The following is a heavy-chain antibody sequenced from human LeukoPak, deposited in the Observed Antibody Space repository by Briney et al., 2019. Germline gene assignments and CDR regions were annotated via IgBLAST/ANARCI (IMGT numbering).Heavy chain of an antibody. CDR2: IKEDGSGK. J-gene: IGHJ4*02. CDR1: GFTFSSYW. Sequence: GGSLRLSCAASGFTFSSYWMHWVRQAPGKRLECVANIKEDGSGKNYVDSVTGRFTISRDNARNSLYLQMNSLRAEDTAVYYCARGTSTFDYWGQGALVTVSA. CDR3: ARGTSTFDY. V-gene: IGHV3-7*01.